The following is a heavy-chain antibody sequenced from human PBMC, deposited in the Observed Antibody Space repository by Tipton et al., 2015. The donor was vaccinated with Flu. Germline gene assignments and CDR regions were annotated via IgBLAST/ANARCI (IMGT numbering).Heavy chain of an antibody. V-gene: IGHV4-38-2*02. CDR2: IFHSGNA. Sequence: TLSLTCTVSGNSIRSANYYWGWIRQPPGKGLEWIGNIFHSGNAYHNPSLKSRVTISVDTSKNQFSLKLTPVTAADTAVYYCARRDYSNYVSEPKNWFDPWGQGTLVTVSS. CDR3: ARRDYSNYVSEPKNWFDP. CDR1: GNSIRSANYY. J-gene: IGHJ5*02. D-gene: IGHD4-11*01.